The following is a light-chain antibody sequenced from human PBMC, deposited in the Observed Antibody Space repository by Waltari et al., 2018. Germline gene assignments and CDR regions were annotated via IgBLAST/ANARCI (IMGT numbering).Light chain of an antibody. CDR2: KAS. J-gene: IGKJ2*01. Sequence: DIQMTQSPSSLSAFVGDTVTITCRASQSISNWLAWYQQKPGKPPILLIYKASILKSGVPSRFSGSGSGTQFTLTISSLQPSDVATYYCQQYNTYSSFGQGTNLEIK. CDR3: QQYNTYSS. CDR1: QSISNW. V-gene: IGKV1-5*03.